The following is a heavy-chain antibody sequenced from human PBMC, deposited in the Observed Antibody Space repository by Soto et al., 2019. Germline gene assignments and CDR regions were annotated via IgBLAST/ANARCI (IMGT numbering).Heavy chain of an antibody. Sequence: GGSLRLSCAASGFTFRSYGMHWVRQAPGKGLEWVAFISYDESNKYYADSVKGRFTISRDNSRTTLYLQMNSLRTEDTAVYYCAKEARTPAAIGEYYHYYGMDVWGQGTTVTVSS. CDR1: GFTFRSYG. J-gene: IGHJ6*02. D-gene: IGHD2-2*02. CDR3: AKEARTPAAIGEYYHYYGMDV. CDR2: ISYDESNK. V-gene: IGHV3-30*18.